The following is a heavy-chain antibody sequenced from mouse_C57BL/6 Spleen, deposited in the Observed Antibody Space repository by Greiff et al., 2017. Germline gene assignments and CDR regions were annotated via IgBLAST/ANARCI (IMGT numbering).Heavy chain of an antibody. CDR3: ARYAGTGAMDY. CDR2: IYPGSGST. J-gene: IGHJ4*01. V-gene: IGHV1-55*01. Sequence: VQLQQPGAELVKPGASVKMSCKASGYTFTSYWITWVKQRPGQGLEWIGDIYPGSGSTNYNEKVKSKATLTVYTSSSTSYMQLSSLSSEDSAVYYCARYAGTGAMDYWGQGTSVTVSS. D-gene: IGHD4-1*01. CDR1: GYTFTSYW.